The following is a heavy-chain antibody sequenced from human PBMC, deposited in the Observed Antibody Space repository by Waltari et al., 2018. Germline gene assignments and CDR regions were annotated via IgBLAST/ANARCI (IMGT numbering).Heavy chain of an antibody. CDR1: GYSISSGYY. CDR2: IYHSGST. J-gene: IGHJ3*02. Sequence: QVQLQESGPGLVKPSETLSLTCAVSGYSISSGYYWGWIRQPPGKGLEWIGSIYHSGSTYYNPSLKSRVTISVDTSKNQFSLKLSSVTAADTAGYYCARAYDYVWGSYRSGPDAFDIWGQGTMVTVSS. CDR3: ARAYDYVWGSYRSGPDAFDI. V-gene: IGHV4-38-2*01. D-gene: IGHD3-16*02.